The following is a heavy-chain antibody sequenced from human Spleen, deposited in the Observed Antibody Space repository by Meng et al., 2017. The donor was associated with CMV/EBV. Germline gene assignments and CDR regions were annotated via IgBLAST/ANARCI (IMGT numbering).Heavy chain of an antibody. CDR1: GYTFTIYG. D-gene: IGHD6-19*01. J-gene: IGHJ5*02. CDR2: ISAYNGNT. CDR3: ARDRFTSGWSDWFDP. Sequence: ASVKVSCKASGYTFTIYGITWVRQAPGQGLEWMGWISAYNGNTNYEQKLQGRVTMTTDTSTSTAYMELRSLRSDDTAVYYCARDRFTSGWSDWFDPWGQGTLVTVSS. V-gene: IGHV1-18*01.